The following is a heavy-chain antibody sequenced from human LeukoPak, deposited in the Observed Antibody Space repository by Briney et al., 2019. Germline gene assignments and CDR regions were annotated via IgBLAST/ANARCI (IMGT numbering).Heavy chain of an antibody. J-gene: IGHJ4*02. CDR1: GFRFSDYA. CDR3: AKAPERSCNDAACSPLDY. Sequence: GGSLRLSCAASGFRFSDYAMTWVRQAPGKGPEWLSSITDTGGNTYSADSRFTISRDNSKNTLYLQMNSLRVEDTAVYYCAKAPERSCNDAACSPLDYWGQGTLVTVSS. CDR2: ITDTGGNT. V-gene: IGHV3-23*01. D-gene: IGHD2/OR15-2a*01.